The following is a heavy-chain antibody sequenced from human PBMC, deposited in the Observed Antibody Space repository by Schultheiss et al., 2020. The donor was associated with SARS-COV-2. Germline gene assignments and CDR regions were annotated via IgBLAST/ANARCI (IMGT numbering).Heavy chain of an antibody. CDR1: GGSFSGYY. CDR3: ARAANPDY. J-gene: IGHJ4*02. Sequence: ETLSLTCAVYGGSFSGYYWSWVRQAPGKGLEWVANIKQDGSVKYYVDSVKGRFTIFRDNAKNSLYLQMNSLRAEDTAVYYCARAANPDYWGQGTLVTVSS. V-gene: IGHV3-7*01. D-gene: IGHD4/OR15-4a*01. CDR2: IKQDGSVK.